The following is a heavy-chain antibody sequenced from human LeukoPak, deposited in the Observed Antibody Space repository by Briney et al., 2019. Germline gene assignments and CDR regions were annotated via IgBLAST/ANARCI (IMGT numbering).Heavy chain of an antibody. J-gene: IGHJ4*02. CDR2: IKKDGSEK. D-gene: IGHD5-18*01. CDR3: ARHLSGVTGYTYGRGIDY. V-gene: IGHV3-7*01. Sequence: GGSLRLPCAASGFTFSSYWMSWVRQAPGKGLEWVANIKKDGSEKYYVDSVKGRFTISRDNAKKSLYLQMNSLRAEDTAVYYCARHLSGVTGYTYGRGIDYWAREPWSPSPQ. CDR1: GFTFSSYW.